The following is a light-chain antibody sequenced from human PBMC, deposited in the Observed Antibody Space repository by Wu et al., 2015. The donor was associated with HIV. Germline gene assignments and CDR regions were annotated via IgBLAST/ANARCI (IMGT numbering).Light chain of an antibody. Sequence: DIQMTQSPSSLSASVGDRVTITCRASQGIRNHLAWYQQKPGNIPKLLIFAASTLQPGVPSRFSGSGSGTDFTLTISRLQPEDVATYYCQKYNTAPWTFGQGTKVEMK. J-gene: IGKJ1*01. CDR1: QGIRNH. CDR2: AAS. CDR3: QKYNTAPWT. V-gene: IGKV1-27*01.